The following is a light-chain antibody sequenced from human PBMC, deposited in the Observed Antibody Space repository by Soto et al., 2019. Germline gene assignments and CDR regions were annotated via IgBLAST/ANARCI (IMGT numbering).Light chain of an antibody. CDR1: QSTSSW. CDR2: KTS. CDR3: QQYSPYSYS. J-gene: IGKJ2*03. Sequence: DIQMTQSPSTLSASVGDRVTITCRASQSTSSWLAWYQHKPGKAPKLLIYKTSTLESGVPSRFSGSGAGTEYTRTTGCLQADDFEAYYCQQYSPYSYSFSQGTKLEIK. V-gene: IGKV1-5*03.